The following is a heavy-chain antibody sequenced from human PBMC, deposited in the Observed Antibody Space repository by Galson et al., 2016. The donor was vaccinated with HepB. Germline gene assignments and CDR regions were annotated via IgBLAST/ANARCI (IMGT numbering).Heavy chain of an antibody. CDR1: GFTFSSYS. CDR3: ARDISSFYNYYYYGMDV. Sequence: SLRLSSAASGFTFSSYSMNWVRQAPGKGLEWISYISISSSTIYYADSVRGRFAISRDNAKNSLYLQMNSLRDEDTAVYYCARDISSFYNYYYYGMDVWGQGTTVTVSS. V-gene: IGHV3-48*02. D-gene: IGHD6-13*01. J-gene: IGHJ6*02. CDR2: ISISSSTI.